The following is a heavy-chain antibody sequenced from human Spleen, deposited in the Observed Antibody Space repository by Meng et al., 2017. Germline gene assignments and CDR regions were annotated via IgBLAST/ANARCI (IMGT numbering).Heavy chain of an antibody. J-gene: IGHJ4*02. CDR3: ARGAIGTRPFDY. D-gene: IGHD1-26*01. CDR1: GDSITTNW. V-gene: IGHV4-4*02. Sequence: QVQLQESGPGLVKPSGTLSLTCAVSGDSITTNWWNWVRQPPGKGLEWIGEIYHSGAYNYNPSLRSRVTISVDKSKNLISLKLDSLTAADTAVYYCARGAIGTRPFDYWGQGTLVTVSS. CDR2: IYHSGAY.